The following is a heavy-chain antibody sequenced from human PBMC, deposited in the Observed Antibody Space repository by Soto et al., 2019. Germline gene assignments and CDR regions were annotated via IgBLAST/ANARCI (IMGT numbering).Heavy chain of an antibody. J-gene: IGHJ4*02. CDR1: GGSISSSIYY. Sequence: SETLSLTCTVSGGSISSSIYYWGWIRQPPGKGLEWIGSIYYSGSTYYNPSLKSRVTISVDTSKNQFSLKLSSVTAADTAVYYCARPSDTAMVTYDYWGQGTLVTVSS. CDR2: IYYSGST. CDR3: ARPSDTAMVTYDY. D-gene: IGHD5-18*01. V-gene: IGHV4-39*01.